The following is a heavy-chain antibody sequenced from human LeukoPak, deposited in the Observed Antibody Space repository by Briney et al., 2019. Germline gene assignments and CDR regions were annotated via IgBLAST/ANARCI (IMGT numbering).Heavy chain of an antibody. Sequence: PGGSLRLSCAASGFTFSSYAMSWVRQAPGKGLEWVGRIQSKTDGGTTEYAAPVKGRFTISRDDSTNTLYLQMNSLKTEDTGVYYCAAGGRVWGQGTTVTVSS. CDR3: AAGGRV. J-gene: IGHJ6*02. V-gene: IGHV3-15*01. CDR1: GFTFSSYA. D-gene: IGHD3-10*01. CDR2: IQSKTDGGTT.